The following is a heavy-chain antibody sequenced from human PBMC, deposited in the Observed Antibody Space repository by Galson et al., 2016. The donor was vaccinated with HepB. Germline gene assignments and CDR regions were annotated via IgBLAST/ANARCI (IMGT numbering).Heavy chain of an antibody. D-gene: IGHD5-12*01. Sequence: ETLSLTCTVSGGSISTYYWSWIRQPAGKGLEWIGHIYNNGGTNYNPSLKSRVTMSVDTSKNQFSLEISFVTAADTAVYFWSREGGSGYPLFYSYGMDVWGKGTTVTVSS. V-gene: IGHV4-4*07. CDR1: GGSISTYY. J-gene: IGHJ6*04. CDR3: SREGGSGYPLFYSYGMDV. CDR2: IYNNGGT.